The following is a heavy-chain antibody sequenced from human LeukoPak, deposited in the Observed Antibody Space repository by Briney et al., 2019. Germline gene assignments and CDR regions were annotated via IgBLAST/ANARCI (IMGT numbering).Heavy chain of an antibody. V-gene: IGHV3-64D*06. CDR2: ISSNGGST. CDR1: GFTFSSYA. D-gene: IGHD1-26*01. CDR3: VKGLSGRPNYYFDY. J-gene: IGHJ4*02. Sequence: GGSLRLSCAASGFTFSSYAMHWVRQAPGKGLEYVSAISSNGGSTYYADSVKGRFTISRDNSKNTLYLQMSSLRAEDTAVYYCVKGLSGRPNYYFDYWGQGTLVTVSS.